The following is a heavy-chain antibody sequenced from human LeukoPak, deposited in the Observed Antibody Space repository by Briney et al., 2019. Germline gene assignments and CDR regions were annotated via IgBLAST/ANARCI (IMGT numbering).Heavy chain of an antibody. J-gene: IGHJ4*02. D-gene: IGHD3-10*01. V-gene: IGHV3-53*01. CDR1: GFTVSSNY. Sequence: PGGSLRLSCAASGFTVSSNYMSWVRQAPGKGLEWISLIYTGGSTYYADSVKGRFTISRDNSKNTLYLQMNSLRAEDTAVYYCAKEGSDYYGSGSPMFDYWGQGTLVTVSS. CDR3: AKEGSDYYGSGSPMFDY. CDR2: IYTGGST.